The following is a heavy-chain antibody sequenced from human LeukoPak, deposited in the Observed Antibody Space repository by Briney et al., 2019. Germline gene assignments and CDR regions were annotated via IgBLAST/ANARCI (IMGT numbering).Heavy chain of an antibody. D-gene: IGHD5-18*01. CDR1: GFTLSSYS. J-gene: IGHJ4*02. Sequence: GGSLRLSCAASGFTLSSYSMNCVRHAPGKGRECVSSIRSSMSYIYYADSVKGRFTISRDNAKTSLYLQMNSLRAEDTAVYYCARDLSGIAGYTYGRGIDYWGQGTLVTVSS. CDR2: IRSSMSYI. V-gene: IGHV3-21*01. CDR3: ARDLSGIAGYTYGRGIDY.